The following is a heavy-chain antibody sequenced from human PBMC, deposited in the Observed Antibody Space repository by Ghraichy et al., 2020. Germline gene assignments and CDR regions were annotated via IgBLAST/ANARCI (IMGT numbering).Heavy chain of an antibody. CDR1: GFTFSDYY. CDR2: ISSSSSYT. J-gene: IGHJ4*02. D-gene: IGHD3-22*01. V-gene: IGHV3-11*05. CDR3: AREGRDSSGYYYGSPPRSDGYFDY. Sequence: GESLRLSCAASGFTFSDYYMSWIRQAPGKGLEWVSYISSSSSYTNYADSVKGRFTISRDNAKNSLYLQMNSLRAEDTAVYYCAREGRDSSGYYYGSPPRSDGYFDYWGQGTLVTVSS.